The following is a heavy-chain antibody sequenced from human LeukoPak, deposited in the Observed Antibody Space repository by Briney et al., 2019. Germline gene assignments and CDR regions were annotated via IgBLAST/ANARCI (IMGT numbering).Heavy chain of an antibody. CDR2: ISDRGST. J-gene: IGHJ4*02. V-gene: IGHV3-23*01. D-gene: IGHD2-15*01. CDR1: GITLSNYG. CDR3: AKRGVVIRVILVGFHKEAYYFDS. Sequence: GGSLRLSCAVSGITLSNYGMSWVRQGPGKGLEWVAGISDRGSTKYADSVKGRFTISRDNPKNTLYLQMNSLRAEDTAVYFCAKRGVVIRVILVGFHKEAYYFDSWGQGALVTVSS.